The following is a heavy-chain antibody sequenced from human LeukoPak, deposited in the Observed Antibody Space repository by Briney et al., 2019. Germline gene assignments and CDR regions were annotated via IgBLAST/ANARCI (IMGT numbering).Heavy chain of an antibody. J-gene: IGHJ3*02. CDR1: GFTFSSYW. V-gene: IGHV3-7*03. CDR3: ARGVYALDI. Sequence: GGSLRLSCAASGFTFSSYWMTWVRQAPGKGLEWVANINEDGSEMYHVDSVKGRFTISRDNTKNSLFLQMNSLRAEDTAVYYCARGVYALDIWGQETMVTVSS. CDR2: INEDGSEM.